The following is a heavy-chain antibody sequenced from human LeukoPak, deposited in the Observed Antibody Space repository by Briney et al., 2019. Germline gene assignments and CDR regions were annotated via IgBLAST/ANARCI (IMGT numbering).Heavy chain of an antibody. V-gene: IGHV3-48*01. Sequence: GGPLRLSCAASGFIFSTYNMNWVRQAPGKGLEWVSYISSSSSTIDYADSVKGRFTISRDNAKNSLYLQMDSLRADDTAVYYCARDYYYGSGSYDHWGQGTLVTVSS. CDR3: ARDYYYGSGSYDH. D-gene: IGHD3-10*01. J-gene: IGHJ4*02. CDR1: GFIFSTYN. CDR2: ISSSSSTI.